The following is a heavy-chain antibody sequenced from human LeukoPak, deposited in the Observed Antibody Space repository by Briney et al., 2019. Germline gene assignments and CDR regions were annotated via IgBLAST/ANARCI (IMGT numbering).Heavy chain of an antibody. V-gene: IGHV3-53*01. J-gene: IGHJ4*02. CDR2: IYTGGTT. Sequence: PGGSLRLSCAASGFSVSSNYVSWVRQAPGKGLEWVSVIYTGGTTHYAPSVMGRSTISRDDSQNTVHLHMSGLRDEDTALYYCAREGRFQSFDYWGQGTLVAVSS. CDR1: GFSVSSNY. CDR3: AREGRFQSFDY.